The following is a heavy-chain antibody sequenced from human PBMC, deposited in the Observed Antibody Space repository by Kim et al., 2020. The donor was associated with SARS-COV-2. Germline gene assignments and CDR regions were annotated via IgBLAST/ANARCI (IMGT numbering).Heavy chain of an antibody. CDR1: GFTFSSYG. D-gene: IGHD6-19*01. Sequence: GGSLRLSCAASGFTFSSYGMHWVRQAPGKGLEWVAVIWYDGSNKYYADSVKGRFTISRDISKNTLYLQMNSLRAEDTAVYYCAKEIAVAGTLDYWGQGTLVTVSS. CDR2: IWYDGSNK. CDR3: AKEIAVAGTLDY. J-gene: IGHJ4*02. V-gene: IGHV3-33*06.